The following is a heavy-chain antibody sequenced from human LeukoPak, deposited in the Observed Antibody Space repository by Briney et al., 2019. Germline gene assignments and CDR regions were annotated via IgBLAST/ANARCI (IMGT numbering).Heavy chain of an antibody. CDR3: ARDRFSGYCSGGSCYPTGDGMDV. D-gene: IGHD2-15*01. CDR2: ISSSSSTI. V-gene: IGHV3-48*04. J-gene: IGHJ6*02. CDR1: GFTFSSYS. Sequence: PSEGSLRLSCAASGFTFSSYSMNWVRQAPGKGLEWVSYISSSSSTIYYADSVKGRFTISRDNAKNSLYLQMNSLRAEDTAVYYCARDRFSGYCSGGSCYPTGDGMDVWGQGTTVTVSS.